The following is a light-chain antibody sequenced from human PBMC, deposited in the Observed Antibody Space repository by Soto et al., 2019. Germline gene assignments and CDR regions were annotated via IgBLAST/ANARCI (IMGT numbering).Light chain of an antibody. CDR3: QQYAGSPRT. V-gene: IGKV3-20*01. J-gene: IGKJ1*01. Sequence: EIVLTQSPGTLSLSPGERATLSCRASQSVAKNYLAWYKQKPGQAPRLLVYSASRRATGIPDRFTGSGSGTDFTLTINRVEPEDFAVYFCQQYAGSPRTFGQGTK. CDR2: SAS. CDR1: QSVAKNY.